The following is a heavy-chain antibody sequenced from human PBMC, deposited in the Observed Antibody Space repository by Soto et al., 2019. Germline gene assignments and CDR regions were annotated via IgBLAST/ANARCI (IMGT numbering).Heavy chain of an antibody. D-gene: IGHD2-8*01. CDR3: AKGRQPDGLWPFDH. Sequence: EVQLLESGGGLVQPGGSLRLSCAASGFTFSTYAMSWVRQAPGKGLEWVAGLVGSGGGISYADSVKGRFTISRDNSNNMLFLQMRSLRVEDTAVYYCAKGRQPDGLWPFDHWGQGTLVTVSS. CDR2: LVGSGGGI. CDR1: GFTFSTYA. V-gene: IGHV3-23*01. J-gene: IGHJ4*02.